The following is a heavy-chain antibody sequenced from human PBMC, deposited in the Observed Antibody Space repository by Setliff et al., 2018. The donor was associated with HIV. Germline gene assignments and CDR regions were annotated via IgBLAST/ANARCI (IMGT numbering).Heavy chain of an antibody. Sequence: SVKVSCKTSGGTLSNYVITWVRPAPGQGLEWMGMIIPMYNIPAYAQKFQGRVTFTADESTSTAYMELSSLSSEDTAVYYCARDQTGVAAAAFGGGSAWSDEGFDIWGQGTMVTVSS. CDR3: ARDQTGVAAAAFGGGSAWSDEGFDI. J-gene: IGHJ3*02. D-gene: IGHD6-13*01. CDR2: IIPMYNIP. V-gene: IGHV1-69*13. CDR1: GGTLSNYV.